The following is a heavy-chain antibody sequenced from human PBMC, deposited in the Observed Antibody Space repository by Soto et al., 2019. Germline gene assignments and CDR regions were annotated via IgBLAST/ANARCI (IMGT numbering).Heavy chain of an antibody. Sequence: SETLSLTCTVSGDSISSYYWSWVRQPPGKGLEWIGYIYYSGNTHYNPSLKSRVTISVDTSNNQFSLKLSSVTAADTAVYYCARESGGGTPPGYGSFDYWGQGTLVTVSS. D-gene: IGHD1-1*01. V-gene: IGHV4-59*01. CDR1: GDSISSYY. CDR3: ARESGGGTPPGYGSFDY. J-gene: IGHJ4*02. CDR2: IYYSGNT.